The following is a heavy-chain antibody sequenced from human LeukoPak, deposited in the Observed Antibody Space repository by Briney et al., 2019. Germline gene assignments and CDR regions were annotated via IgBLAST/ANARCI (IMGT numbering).Heavy chain of an antibody. CDR3: ARDNTALYY. CDR1: GSTFSSYS. D-gene: IGHD5-18*01. Sequence: GRSLRLSCAASGSTFSSYSMRWGRQAPGKGLEWVAVIWYDGSNKYYADSVKGRFTISRDNSKNTLYLQMSSLRAEDTAVYYCARDNTALYYWGQGTLVTVCS. CDR2: IWYDGSNK. V-gene: IGHV3-33*01. J-gene: IGHJ4*02.